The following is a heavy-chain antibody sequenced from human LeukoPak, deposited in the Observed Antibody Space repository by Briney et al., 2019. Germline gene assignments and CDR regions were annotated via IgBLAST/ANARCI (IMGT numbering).Heavy chain of an antibody. CDR3: ARTSSSGSYYPYGMDV. D-gene: IGHD1-26*01. CDR1: GYTFTSYY. Sequence: ASVKVSCKAPGYTFTSYYMHWVRQAPGQGLEWMGIINPSGGSTSYAQKFQGRVTMTSDTSTSTVYMELSSLRSEDTAVYYCARTSSSGSYYPYGMDVWGQGTTVTVSS. V-gene: IGHV1-46*01. J-gene: IGHJ6*02. CDR2: INPSGGST.